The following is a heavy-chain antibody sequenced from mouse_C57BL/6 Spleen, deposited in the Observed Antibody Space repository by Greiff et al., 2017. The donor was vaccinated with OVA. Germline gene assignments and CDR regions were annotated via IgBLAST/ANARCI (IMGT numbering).Heavy chain of an antibody. CDR1: GFNIKDYY. J-gene: IGHJ2*01. Sequence: VQLQQSGAELVKPGASVKLSCTASGFNIKDYYMHWVKQRTEQGLEWIGRIDPEDGETKYAPKFPGKATITADTSSNTAYLQLSSLTSEDTAVYYCARGQAPYFDYWGQGTTLTVSS. V-gene: IGHV14-2*01. CDR2: IDPEDGET. D-gene: IGHD3-2*02. CDR3: ARGQAPYFDY.